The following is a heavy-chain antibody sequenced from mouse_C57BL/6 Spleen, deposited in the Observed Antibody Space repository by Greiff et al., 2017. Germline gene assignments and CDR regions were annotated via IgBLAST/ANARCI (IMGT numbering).Heavy chain of an antibody. V-gene: IGHV1-15*01. Sequence: QVQLQQSGAELVRPGASVTLSCKASGYTFTDYEMHWVKQTPVHGLEWIGAIDPETGGTAYNQKFKGKAILTADKSSSTAYMELRSLTSEDSAVYYCTRRLDGYYEGTLFDYWGQGTTLTVSS. CDR1: GYTFTDYE. J-gene: IGHJ2*01. CDR2: IDPETGGT. CDR3: TRRLDGYYEGTLFDY. D-gene: IGHD2-3*01.